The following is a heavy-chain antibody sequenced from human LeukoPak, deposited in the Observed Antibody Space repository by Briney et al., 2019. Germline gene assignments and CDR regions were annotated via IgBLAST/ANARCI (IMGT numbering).Heavy chain of an antibody. V-gene: IGHV4-34*01. CDR2: INHSGST. CDR3: ASTAIFGIIKTLDY. Sequence: SETLSLTCAVYGGSFSGYYWSWIRQPPGKGLEWIGEINHSGSTNYSPSLKSRVTISVDTSKNQFSLKLSSVTAADTAVYYCASTAIFGIIKTLDYWGQGTLVTVSP. D-gene: IGHD3-3*01. J-gene: IGHJ4*02. CDR1: GGSFSGYY.